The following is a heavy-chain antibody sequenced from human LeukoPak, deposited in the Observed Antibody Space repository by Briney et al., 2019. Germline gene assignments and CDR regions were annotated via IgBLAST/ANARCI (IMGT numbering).Heavy chain of an antibody. CDR2: ISSSSSTI. V-gene: IGHV3-48*01. D-gene: IGHD3-22*01. J-gene: IGHJ4*02. Sequence: GGTLRLSCAASGFTFSSYGMSWVRQAPGKGLEWVSYISSSSSTIYYADSVKGRFTISRDNAKNSLYLQMNTLRAEDTAVYYCARDRHKYNYDSGGYPPYWGQGTLVTVSS. CDR1: GFTFSSYG. CDR3: ARDRHKYNYDSGGYPPY.